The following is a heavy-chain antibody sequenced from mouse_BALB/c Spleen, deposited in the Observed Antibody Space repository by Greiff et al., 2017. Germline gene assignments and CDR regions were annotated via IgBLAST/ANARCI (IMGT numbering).Heavy chain of an antibody. V-gene: IGHV5-9-4*01. J-gene: IGHJ2*01. D-gene: IGHD4-1*02. CDR1: GFTFSSYA. Sequence: EVKLEESGGGLVKPGGSLKLSCAASGFTFSSYAMSWVRQSPEKRLEWVAEISSGGSYTYYPDTVTGRFTISRDNAKNTLYLEMSSLRSEDTAMYYCARDAPTGDYFDYWGQGTTLTVSS. CDR3: ARDAPTGDYFDY. CDR2: ISSGGSYT.